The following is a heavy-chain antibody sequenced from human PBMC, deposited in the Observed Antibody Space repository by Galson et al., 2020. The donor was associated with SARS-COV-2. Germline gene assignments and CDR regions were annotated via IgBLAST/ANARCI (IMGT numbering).Heavy chain of an antibody. Sequence: SVKVSCKASGGTFSSYAISWVRQAPGQGLEWMGGIIPIFGTANYAQKFQGRVTITADESTSTAYMELSSLRSEDTAVYYCARVPEYCSSTSCSYYYYYYMDVWGKGTTVTVSS. CDR2: IIPIFGTA. CDR1: GGTFSSYA. V-gene: IGHV1-69*13. J-gene: IGHJ6*03. CDR3: ARVPEYCSSTSCSYYYYYYMDV. D-gene: IGHD2-2*01.